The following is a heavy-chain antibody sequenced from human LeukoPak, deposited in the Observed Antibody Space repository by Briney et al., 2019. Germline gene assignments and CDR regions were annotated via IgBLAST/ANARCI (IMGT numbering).Heavy chain of an antibody. CDR1: GFTFSDYY. V-gene: IGHV3-11*04. D-gene: IGHD3-22*01. CDR3: ARECNYYDSSGYYWGGFDY. Sequence: KPGGSLRLSCAASGFTFSDYYMSWIRQAPGKGLEWVSYISSSGSTIYYADSVKGRFTTSRDNAKNSLYLQMNSLRAEDTAVYYCARECNYYDSSGYYWGGFDYWGQGTLVTVSS. CDR2: ISSSGSTI. J-gene: IGHJ4*02.